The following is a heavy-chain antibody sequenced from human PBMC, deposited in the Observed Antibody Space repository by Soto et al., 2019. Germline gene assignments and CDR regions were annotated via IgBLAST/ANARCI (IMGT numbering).Heavy chain of an antibody. J-gene: IGHJ4*02. V-gene: IGHV1-69*02. CDR1: GGIFSSYT. D-gene: IGHD4-4*01. CDR3: ARGGSLSNYRPSYFDY. Sequence: ASVKVSCEASGGIFSSYTISWVRQAPGQGLEWMGRIIPILGIANYAQKFQGRVTITADKSTSTAYMELSSLRSEDTAVYYCARGGSLSNYRPSYFDYWGQGTLVTVSS. CDR2: IIPILGIA.